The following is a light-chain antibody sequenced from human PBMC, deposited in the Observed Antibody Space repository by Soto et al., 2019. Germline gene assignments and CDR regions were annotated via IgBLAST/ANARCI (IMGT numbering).Light chain of an antibody. Sequence: EIVLTQSPATPSLSPGERATLSCRASQSVSSYLAWYQQKPGQAPRLLIYDASNRATGIPARFSGSGSGTDFTLTISSLKPEDFAVYYCQQRSNWPPYTFGQGTKLEIK. CDR3: QQRSNWPPYT. J-gene: IGKJ2*01. V-gene: IGKV3-11*01. CDR2: DAS. CDR1: QSVSSY.